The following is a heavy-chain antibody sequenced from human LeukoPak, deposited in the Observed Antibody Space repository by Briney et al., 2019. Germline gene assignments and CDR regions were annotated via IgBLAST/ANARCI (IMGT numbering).Heavy chain of an antibody. D-gene: IGHD3-10*01. CDR1: GFTFSSYG. J-gene: IGHJ4*02. CDR2: IWYDGSNK. CDR3: AKVVVRGGARGTYYFDY. Sequence: GGSLRLSCAASGFTFSSYGMHWVRQAPGKGLEWVAVIWYDGSNKYYADSVKGRFTISRDNSKNTLYLQMNSLRAEDTAVYYCAKVVVRGGARGTYYFDYWGQGTLVTVSS. V-gene: IGHV3-33*06.